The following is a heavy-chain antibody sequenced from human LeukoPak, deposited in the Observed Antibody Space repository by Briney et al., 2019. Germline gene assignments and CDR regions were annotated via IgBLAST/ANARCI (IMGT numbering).Heavy chain of an antibody. D-gene: IGHD3-22*01. CDR2: ISSSSSYI. V-gene: IGHV3-21*01. J-gene: IGHJ3*02. CDR1: GFTFSSYE. CDR3: ARAGYYYDSSGDAFDI. Sequence: PGGSLRLSCAASGFTFSSYEMNWVRQAPGKGLEWVSSISSSSSYIYYADSVKGRFTISRDNAKNSLYLQMNSLRAEDTAVYYCARAGYYYDSSGDAFDIWGQGTMVTVSS.